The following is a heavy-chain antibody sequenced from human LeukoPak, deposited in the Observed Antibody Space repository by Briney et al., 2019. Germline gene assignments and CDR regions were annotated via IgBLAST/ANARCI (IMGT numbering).Heavy chain of an antibody. V-gene: IGHV3-7*01. Sequence: QPGGSLRLSCAASGFTFSSYWMSWVRQAPGKGLEWVANIKQDGSEKYYVDSVKGRFTISRDNAKNSLYLQMNSLRAEDTAVYYCARVSFEGSSSPAFDIWGQGTMATVSS. D-gene: IGHD6-6*01. CDR2: IKQDGSEK. CDR1: GFTFSSYW. J-gene: IGHJ3*02. CDR3: ARVSFEGSSSPAFDI.